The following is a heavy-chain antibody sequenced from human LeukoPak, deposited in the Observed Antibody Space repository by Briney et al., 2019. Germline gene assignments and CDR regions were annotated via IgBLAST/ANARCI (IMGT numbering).Heavy chain of an antibody. J-gene: IGHJ4*02. D-gene: IGHD3-22*01. Sequence: ASVKVSCKASGYTFTSYDINWVRQATGQGLEWMGWMNPNSGNTGYAQKFQGRVTMTRNTSISTAYMELSSLRSEDTAVYYCAKGYYYDNNGLNFFDYWGQGTLVTVSS. CDR2: MNPNSGNT. CDR3: AKGYYYDNNGLNFFDY. V-gene: IGHV1-8*01. CDR1: GYTFTSYD.